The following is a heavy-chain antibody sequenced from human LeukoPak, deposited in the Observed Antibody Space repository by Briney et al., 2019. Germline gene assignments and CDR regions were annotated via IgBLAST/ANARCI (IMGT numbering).Heavy chain of an antibody. CDR2: INWNSGNI. D-gene: IGHD1-26*01. CDR1: GFTFDDYA. Sequence: GRSLRLSCAASGFTFDDYAMHWVRQAPGKGLEWVSSINWNSGNIGYADSVKGRFTISRDNAKNSLYLQMSSLRAEDTALYYCAKDITGSYSFYGMDVWGQGTTVTVSS. V-gene: IGHV3-9*01. CDR3: AKDITGSYSFYGMDV. J-gene: IGHJ6*02.